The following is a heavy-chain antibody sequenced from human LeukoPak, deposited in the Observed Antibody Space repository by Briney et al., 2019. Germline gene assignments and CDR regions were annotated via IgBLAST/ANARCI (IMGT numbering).Heavy chain of an antibody. D-gene: IGHD4-17*01. CDR1: GVSISNNHW. J-gene: IGHJ4*02. CDR3: ARVNYGDYEKGFDQ. CDR2: INHRGST. Sequence: AGTLSLTCAVSGVSISNNHWWRWVRQPPGKGLEWIGEINHRGSTYYNPSLKSRVTISVDMSKNQFSLRLRSVTAADTAIYYCARVNYGDYEKGFDQWGQGTLVTVSS. V-gene: IGHV4-4*02.